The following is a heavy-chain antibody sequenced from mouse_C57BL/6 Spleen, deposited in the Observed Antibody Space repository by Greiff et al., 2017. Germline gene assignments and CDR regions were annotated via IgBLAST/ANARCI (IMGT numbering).Heavy chain of an antibody. V-gene: IGHV1-50*01. J-gene: IGHJ1*03. Sequence: QVQLQQPGAELVKPGASVKLSCKASGYTFTSYWMQWVKQRPGQGLEWIGEIDPSDSYTNYNQKFKGKATLTVDTSSSTAYMQLSSVTSEDSAVYYCALTTVVARYFDVWGTGTTVTVSA. CDR2: IDPSDSYT. CDR3: ALTTVVARYFDV. CDR1: GYTFTSYW. D-gene: IGHD1-1*01.